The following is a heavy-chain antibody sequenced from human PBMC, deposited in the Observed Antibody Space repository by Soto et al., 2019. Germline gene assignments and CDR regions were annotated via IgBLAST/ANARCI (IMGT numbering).Heavy chain of an antibody. Sequence: GSLRLSCAASGCTFSSYAMSWVRQAPGKGLEWVSVISGSGGSTYFADFVKGRFTISRDNFKNTLYLQMNSLRAEDTAVYYCAKVRDSSGFDAFDMGGQGTMVTVSS. CDR2: ISGSGGST. V-gene: IGHV3-23*01. CDR1: GCTFSSYA. CDR3: AKVRDSSGFDAFDM. D-gene: IGHD3-22*01. J-gene: IGHJ3*02.